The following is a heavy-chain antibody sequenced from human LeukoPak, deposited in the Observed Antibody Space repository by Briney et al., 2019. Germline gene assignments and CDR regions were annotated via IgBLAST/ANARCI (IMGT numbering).Heavy chain of an antibody. D-gene: IGHD2-15*01. CDR1: GYTFTSYG. CDR3: ARDVGYCSGGSCPSFDY. Sequence: ASVKVSCKASGYTFTSYGISWVRQAPGQGLEWMGWISAYNGNTNYAQKLQGRVTMTTDTSTSTAYMELRSLRSDDTAVYYCARDVGYCSGGSCPSFDYRGQGTLVTVSS. V-gene: IGHV1-18*01. CDR2: ISAYNGNT. J-gene: IGHJ4*02.